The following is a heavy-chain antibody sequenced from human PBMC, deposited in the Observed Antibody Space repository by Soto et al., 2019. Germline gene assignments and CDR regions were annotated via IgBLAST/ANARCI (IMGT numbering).Heavy chain of an antibody. J-gene: IGHJ6*02. Sequence: QVQLQESGPGLVKPSETLSLTCTVSGGSVSSGSYYWSWIRQPPGKGLEWIGYIYYSGSTNYNPSLKSRVTISVDTSKNQFSLKLSSVTAADTAVYYCARAVRVPRSIAARSHYYGMDVWGQGTTVTVSS. CDR2: IYYSGST. CDR3: ARAVRVPRSIAARSHYYGMDV. D-gene: IGHD6-6*01. CDR1: GGSVSSGSYY. V-gene: IGHV4-61*01.